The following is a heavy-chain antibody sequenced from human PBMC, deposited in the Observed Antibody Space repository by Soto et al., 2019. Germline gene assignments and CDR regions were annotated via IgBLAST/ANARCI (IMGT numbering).Heavy chain of an antibody. Sequence: QVQLVQSGAEAKKPGASVKISCKASGYSFIDHYIHWVRQAPGQGLEWMGVINPDGGSTSYAQKVQGRVSVTADTSTSTVYMDLTSLTLEDTAVYYCARDPRSLNYVVFWDSWGQGTLVTVST. CDR3: ARDPRSLNYVVFWDS. J-gene: IGHJ5*01. CDR1: GYSFIDHY. CDR2: INPDGGST. V-gene: IGHV1-46*01. D-gene: IGHD2-21*01.